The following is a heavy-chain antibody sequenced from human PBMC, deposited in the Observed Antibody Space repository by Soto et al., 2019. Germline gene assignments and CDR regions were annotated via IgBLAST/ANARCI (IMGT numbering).Heavy chain of an antibody. V-gene: IGHV4-30-4*01. Sequence: SETLSLTCTVSGGSISSGDYYWSWIRQPPGKGLEWIGYIYYSGSTYYNSSLKSRVTISVDTSKNQFSLKLSSVTAADTAVYYCARESLATEFDYWGQGTMVTDSS. D-gene: IGHD2-15*01. CDR2: IYYSGST. J-gene: IGHJ4*02. CDR3: ARESLATEFDY. CDR1: GGSISSGDYY.